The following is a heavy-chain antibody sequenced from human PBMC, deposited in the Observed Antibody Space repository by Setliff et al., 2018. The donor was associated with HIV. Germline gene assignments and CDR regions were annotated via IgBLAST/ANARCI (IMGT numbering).Heavy chain of an antibody. CDR3: GRDTDYYGSGRLGYFDY. V-gene: IGHV3-72*01. J-gene: IGHJ4*02. Sequence: PGGSLRLSCAASGFIFSDHYMDWVRQAPGKGREWVGRIRHKADSYTTQYAASVKGRFTISRDNSKNTGYLQMSSLRAEDTAVYYCGRDTDYYGSGRLGYFDYCGQGTLVTVSS. D-gene: IGHD3-10*01. CDR2: IRHKADSYTT. CDR1: GFIFSDHY.